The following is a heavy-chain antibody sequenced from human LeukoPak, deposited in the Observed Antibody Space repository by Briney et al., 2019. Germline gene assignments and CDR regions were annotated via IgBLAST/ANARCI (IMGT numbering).Heavy chain of an antibody. Sequence: GGSLRLSCAGPGFTFSHFGMHWVRQSPDKGLEWVAVIANDGSKQFYADSVKGRFIISRANSENTLYLEMNSLRSEDTAVYYCARINYDSSGLYSDYWGQGTLVTVSS. D-gene: IGHD3-22*01. CDR1: GFTFSHFG. CDR3: ARINYDSSGLYSDY. CDR2: IANDGSKQ. J-gene: IGHJ4*02. V-gene: IGHV3-30*03.